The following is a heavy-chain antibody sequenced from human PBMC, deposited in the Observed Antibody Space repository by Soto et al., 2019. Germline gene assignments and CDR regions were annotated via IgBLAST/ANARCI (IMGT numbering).Heavy chain of an antibody. D-gene: IGHD2-15*01. V-gene: IGHV4-59*12. CDR2: IYYSGST. Sequence: ASETLSLTCTVSGGSISSYYWSWIRQPPGKGLEWIGYIYYSGSTNYNPSLKSRVTISVDTSKNQFSLKLSSVTAADTAVYYCARDPPRYCSGGSCYLGWFDPWVQGTLVSVS. J-gene: IGHJ5*02. CDR3: ARDPPRYCSGGSCYLGWFDP. CDR1: GGSISSYY.